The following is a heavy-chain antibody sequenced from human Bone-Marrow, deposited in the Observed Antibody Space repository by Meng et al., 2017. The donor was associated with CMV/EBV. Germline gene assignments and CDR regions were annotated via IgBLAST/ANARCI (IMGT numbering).Heavy chain of an antibody. CDR1: GYTFTGYY. V-gene: IGHV1-2*02. J-gene: IGHJ6*02. CDR2: INPNSGGT. CDR3: AKALYTNYYSTYYGLDV. D-gene: IGHD3-22*01. Sequence: ASVKVSCKASGYTFTGYYMHWVRQAPGQGLEWMGWINPNSGGTNYAQKFQGRVTMTRDTSISTAYMELSRLTSDDTAVYYCAKALYTNYYSTYYGLDVWGQGTTVTVSS.